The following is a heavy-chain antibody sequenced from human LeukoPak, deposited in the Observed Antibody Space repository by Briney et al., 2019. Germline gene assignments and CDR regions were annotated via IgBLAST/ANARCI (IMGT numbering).Heavy chain of an antibody. D-gene: IGHD3-9*01. V-gene: IGHV1-2*02. CDR2: INPDSGGT. CDR3: ARDHLILTAYYYYGMDV. J-gene: IGHJ6*02. Sequence: ASVKVSCKASGFTFTGYYMHWVRQAPGQGLEWMGWINPDSGGTNYAQKFQGRVTMTRDTSISTAYMELSRLGSDDTALYYCARDHLILTAYYYYGMDVWGQGTTVTVSS. CDR1: GFTFTGYY.